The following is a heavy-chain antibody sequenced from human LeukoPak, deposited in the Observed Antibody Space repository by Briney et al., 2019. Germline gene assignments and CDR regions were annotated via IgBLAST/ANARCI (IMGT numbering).Heavy chain of an antibody. D-gene: IGHD6-19*01. CDR3: AKGSSGWDFDY. V-gene: IGHV3-23*01. CDR2: ISDTGGST. Sequence: PGGSPRLSCAASGFTFSSYVMNWVRQAPGKGLEWVSAISDTGGSTYYAGSVRGRFTISRDNSKNTLYLQMNSLRAEDTAVYYCAKGSSGWDFDYWGQGTLVTVSS. CDR1: GFTFSSYV. J-gene: IGHJ4*02.